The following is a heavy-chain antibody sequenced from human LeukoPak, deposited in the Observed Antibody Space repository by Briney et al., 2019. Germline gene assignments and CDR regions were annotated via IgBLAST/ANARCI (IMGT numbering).Heavy chain of an antibody. CDR2: IIPIFGTA. D-gene: IGHD5-18*01. J-gene: IGHJ4*02. V-gene: IGHV1-69*05. CDR3: ARDGGYSYGLYFDY. CDR1: GGTFSSYA. Sequence: SVKVSCKASGGTFSSYAISWVRQAPGQGLEWMGRIIPIFGTANYAQKFQGRVTFTTDESTSTAYMELSSLRSEDTAVYYCARDGGYSYGLYFDYWGQGTLVTVSS.